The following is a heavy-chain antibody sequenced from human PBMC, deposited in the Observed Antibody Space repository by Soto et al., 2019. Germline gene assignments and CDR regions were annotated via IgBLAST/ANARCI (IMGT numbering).Heavy chain of an antibody. J-gene: IGHJ6*03. CDR1: GDSVSSNSAG. CDR2: TYYKSKWFD. Sequence: QVQLQLSGPGLMEPSQTLSLTCAISGDSVSSNSAGWNWVRQTPSRGLEWLGRTYYKSKWFDNYAVSVRSRITINPDTSQNQFSLHLDSVTLEDTAVYFCARGSWDDVSGHYYMDVWGKGTTVTVSS. D-gene: IGHD5-12*01. CDR3: ARGSWDDVSGHYYMDV. V-gene: IGHV6-1*01.